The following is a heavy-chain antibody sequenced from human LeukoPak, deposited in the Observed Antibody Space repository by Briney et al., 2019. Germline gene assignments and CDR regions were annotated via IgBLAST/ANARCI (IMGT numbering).Heavy chain of an antibody. CDR2: INPNSGGT. CDR3: ARVAFMVRDAFDI. Sequence: GASVKVSCKASGYTFTGYYIHWVRQAPGQGLEWMGWINPNSGGTNYAQKFQGRVTMTRDTSISTAYMELSRLRSDDTAVYYCARVAFMVRDAFDIWGQGTMVTVSS. CDR1: GYTFTGYY. J-gene: IGHJ3*02. D-gene: IGHD3-10*01. V-gene: IGHV1-2*02.